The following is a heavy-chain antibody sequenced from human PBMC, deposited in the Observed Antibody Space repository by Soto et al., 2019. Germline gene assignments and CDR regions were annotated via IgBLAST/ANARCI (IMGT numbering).Heavy chain of an antibody. CDR2: INPNSGGT. J-gene: IGHJ6*02. V-gene: IGHV1-2*02. CDR1: GYTFTCYY. Sequence: ASVKVSCKASGYTFTCYYMHWVRQAPGQGLEWMGWINPNSGGTNYAQKFQGRVTMTRDTSISKAYMELSRLRSDDTAVYYCARDPPYTAMVVGYYYYGMDVWGQGTTVTVSS. D-gene: IGHD5-18*01. CDR3: ARDPPYTAMVVGYYYYGMDV.